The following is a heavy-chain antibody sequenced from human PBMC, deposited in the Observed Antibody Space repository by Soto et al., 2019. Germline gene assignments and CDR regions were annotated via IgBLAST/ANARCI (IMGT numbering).Heavy chain of an antibody. Sequence: PSETLSLTCIVSGGSIISSDYYWGWIRQPPGKGLEWIGSISYSGSTYYGPSLRSPVTISIDTSKNEFSLKVTSVTAADTAVYYCASHSVGSSFSNDHWGQGTLVTVSS. D-gene: IGHD5-18*01. J-gene: IGHJ5*02. V-gene: IGHV4-39*01. CDR3: ASHSVGSSFSNDH. CDR1: GGSIISSDYY. CDR2: ISYSGST.